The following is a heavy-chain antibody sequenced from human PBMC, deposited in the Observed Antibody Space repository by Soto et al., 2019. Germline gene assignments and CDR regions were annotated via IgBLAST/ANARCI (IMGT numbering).Heavy chain of an antibody. V-gene: IGHV3-30*03. CDR3: ARDMSMAVPGRGEYYYYYGMDF. CDR2: VSYDGTNE. J-gene: IGHJ6*02. D-gene: IGHD6-19*01. CDR1: RFTFNIYG. Sequence: LRLSCAASRFTFNIYGMHWVRQAPGTGLEWVAVVSYDGTNEYYADSVKGRFTISRDNSKNTLYLEMNSLRPEDTAVYYCARDMSMAVPGRGEYYYYYGMDFWAEGPRSPSP.